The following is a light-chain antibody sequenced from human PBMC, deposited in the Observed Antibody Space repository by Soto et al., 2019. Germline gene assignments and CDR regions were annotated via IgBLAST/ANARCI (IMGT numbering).Light chain of an antibody. Sequence: EIVMTQSPATLSVSPGERATLSCRASQSVSSNLAWYQQKPGQAPRLLIYGASTRATGIPARFSGSGSGTEFTLTISSLHAEDFAIYFCQQYNNWPPDRTFGQGTKVEIK. V-gene: IGKV3-15*01. CDR2: GAS. J-gene: IGKJ1*01. CDR3: QQYNNWPPDRT. CDR1: QSVSSN.